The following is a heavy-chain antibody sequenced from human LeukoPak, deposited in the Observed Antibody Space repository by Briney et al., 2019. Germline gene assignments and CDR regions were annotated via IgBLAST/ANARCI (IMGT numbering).Heavy chain of an antibody. D-gene: IGHD2-15*01. CDR1: GFTFSSYG. Sequence: GGSLRLSCAASGFTFSSYGMHWVRQAPGKGLEWVAVISYDGSNKYYADSVKGRFTISRDNSKNTLYLQMNSLRAEDTAVYYCARAVGDCSGGSCYSELDYWGQGALVTVSS. CDR3: ARAVGDCSGGSCYSELDY. V-gene: IGHV3-30*03. J-gene: IGHJ4*02. CDR2: ISYDGSNK.